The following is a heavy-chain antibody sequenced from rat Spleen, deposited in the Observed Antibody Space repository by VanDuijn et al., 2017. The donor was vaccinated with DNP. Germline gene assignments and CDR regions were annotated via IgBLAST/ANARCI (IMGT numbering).Heavy chain of an antibody. V-gene: IGHV5-46*01. J-gene: IGHJ4*01. CDR1: GFTFSSFP. Sequence: EVQLVESGGGLVQPGRSMKLSCAASGFTFSSFPMAWVRQAPTQGLEWVATISTSGSRTYYPDSVKGRFTISRDNGQNTLYLQMTRLGSDDTVIYYCGRVAYPGGAMDAWGQGTSVTVSS. D-gene: IGHD1-4*01. CDR2: ISTSGSRT. CDR3: GRVAYPGGAMDA.